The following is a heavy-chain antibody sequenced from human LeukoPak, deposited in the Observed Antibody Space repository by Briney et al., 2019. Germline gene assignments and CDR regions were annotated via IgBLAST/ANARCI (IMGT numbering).Heavy chain of an antibody. V-gene: IGHV4-39*01. Sequence: SETLSLTCTVSGGSISSSGYYWGWIRQPPGKGLEWIGNIYYTGSTYYNPSLKSRVTISVDTSKNQFSLKLSSVTAADTAVYYCARQHYYDSSGYYYFDYWGQGTLVTVSS. D-gene: IGHD3-22*01. CDR1: GGSISSSGYY. CDR2: IYYTGST. J-gene: IGHJ4*02. CDR3: ARQHYYDSSGYYYFDY.